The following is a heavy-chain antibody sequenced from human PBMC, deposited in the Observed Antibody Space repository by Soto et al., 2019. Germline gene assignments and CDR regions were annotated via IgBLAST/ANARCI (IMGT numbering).Heavy chain of an antibody. V-gene: IGHV3-13*01. CDR3: ARGGYNWNYFDY. CDR1: GFTFSSYD. J-gene: IGHJ4*02. D-gene: IGHD1-20*01. Sequence: GSLRLSCAASGFTFSSYDMHWVRQATGKGLEWVSAIGTAGDTYYPGSVKGRFTISRENAKNSLYLQMNSLRAGDTAVYYCARGGYNWNYFDYWGQGTLVTVSS. CDR2: IGTAGDT.